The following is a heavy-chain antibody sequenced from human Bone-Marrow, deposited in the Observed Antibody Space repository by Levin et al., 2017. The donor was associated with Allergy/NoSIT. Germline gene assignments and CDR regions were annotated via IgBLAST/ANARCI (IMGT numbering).Heavy chain of an antibody. J-gene: IGHJ5*01. Sequence: QPGESLKISCAASGFAFNNHVMSWVRQFPGKGLEWVSAITSGGGSTYYAESVEGRFTISRDNSNNTLYLQMNSLRPEDTALYYCARDATQWPQIVDSWGQGTLVTVSS. V-gene: IGHV3-23*01. CDR2: ITSGGGST. CDR3: ARDATQWPQIVDS. CDR1: GFAFNNHV. D-gene: IGHD6-19*01.